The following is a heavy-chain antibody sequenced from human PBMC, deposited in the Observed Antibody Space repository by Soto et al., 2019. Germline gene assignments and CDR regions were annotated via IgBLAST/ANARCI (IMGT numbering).Heavy chain of an antibody. CDR3: ARSIFCCGDCYPTFDC. J-gene: IGHJ4*02. D-gene: IGHD2-21*02. CDR2: IIPILGMA. Sequence: QVQLVQSGAEVKRPGSSVKVSCKASGGTFTDYTVSWVRQAPGQGLEWMGWIIPILGMAKYAQMFQGRVTITAHKSTGTAYMDLSSLRSDDTALFFCARSIFCCGDCYPTFDCWGQGTLVTVSP. V-gene: IGHV1-69*02. CDR1: GGTFTDYT.